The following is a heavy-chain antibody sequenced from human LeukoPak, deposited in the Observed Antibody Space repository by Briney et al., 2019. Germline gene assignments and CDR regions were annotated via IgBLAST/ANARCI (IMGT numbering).Heavy chain of an antibody. Sequence: GGSLRLSCAASGFTFSDYYMSWIRQAPGKGLEWVSYISSSGSTIYYADSVKGRFTISRDNAKNSLYLQMNSLRAEDTAVYYCARDTGSYNYYYYGMDVWGQGTTVTVSS. CDR2: ISSSGSTI. D-gene: IGHD2-8*02. J-gene: IGHJ6*02. CDR3: ARDTGSYNYYYYGMDV. CDR1: GFTFSDYY. V-gene: IGHV3-11*04.